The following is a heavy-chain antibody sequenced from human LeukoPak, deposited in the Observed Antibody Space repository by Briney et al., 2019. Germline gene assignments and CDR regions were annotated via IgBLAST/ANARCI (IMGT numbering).Heavy chain of an antibody. D-gene: IGHD1-1*01. V-gene: IGHV4-34*01. Sequence: SETLSLTCAVHGGSLSGFYWSWIRQPPGKGLEWIGEINHSGTTNYNPSLKSQVTISVDTSKNQVSLDLASVTAADTAVYYCARASSFDKTTRWNPAYFGPWGPGSLVTVAS. CDR1: GGSLSGFY. J-gene: IGHJ5*02. CDR3: ARASSFDKTTRWNPAYFGP. CDR2: INHSGTT.